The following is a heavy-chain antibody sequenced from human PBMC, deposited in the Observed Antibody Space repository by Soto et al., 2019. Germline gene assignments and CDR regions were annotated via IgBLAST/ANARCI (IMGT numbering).Heavy chain of an antibody. D-gene: IGHD6-19*01. CDR2: ISYDGRNK. Sequence: GGSLRLSCAAPGFTFSSYGMHWVRQAPGKGLEWVAVISYDGRNKYYADSVKGRFTISRDNSKNTLNLQMNSLRAEDTAVYYCARDRGSSGWYDAFDIWGQGTMVTVSS. J-gene: IGHJ3*02. CDR1: GFTFSSYG. V-gene: IGHV3-30*03. CDR3: ARDRGSSGWYDAFDI.